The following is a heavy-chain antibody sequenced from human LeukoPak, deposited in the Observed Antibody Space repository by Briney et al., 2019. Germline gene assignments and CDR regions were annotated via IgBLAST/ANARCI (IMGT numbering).Heavy chain of an antibody. Sequence: GGSLRLSCAASGFTFSSYAMHWVRQAPGKGLEWVAVISYDGSNKYYADSVKGRFTISRDNSKNTLYLQMNSLRAEDTAVYYCARESSVTTGLDYWGQGTLVTVSS. CDR1: GFTFSSYA. CDR3: ARESSVTTGLDY. J-gene: IGHJ4*02. CDR2: ISYDGSNK. V-gene: IGHV3-30-3*01. D-gene: IGHD4-17*01.